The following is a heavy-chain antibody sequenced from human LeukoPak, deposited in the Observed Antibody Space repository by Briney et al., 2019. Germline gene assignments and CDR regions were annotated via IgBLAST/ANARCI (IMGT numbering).Heavy chain of an antibody. V-gene: IGHV3-23*01. CDR3: AKLEYSGGYPLLPLDY. D-gene: IGHD1-26*01. CDR1: GFTFSSYA. CDR2: ISGSGGST. J-gene: IGHJ4*02. Sequence: GGSLRLSCAASGFTFSSYAMSWVRQAPGKGLEWVSAISGSGGSTYYADSVKGRFTISRDNPKNTLYLQMNSLRAEDTAVYYCAKLEYSGGYPLLPLDYWGQGTLVTVSS.